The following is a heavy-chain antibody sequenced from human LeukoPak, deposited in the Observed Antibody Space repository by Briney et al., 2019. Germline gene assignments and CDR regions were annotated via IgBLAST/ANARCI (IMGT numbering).Heavy chain of an antibody. Sequence: SETLSLTCAVYGGSFSGYYWSWIRQPPGKGLEWIGEINHSGSTNYNPSLKSRVTISLDTSKNQFSLNLNSVTAADTAVYYCARTPILTGYYGALFDYWGQGTLVTVSS. CDR2: INHSGST. CDR3: ARTPILTGYYGALFDY. V-gene: IGHV4-34*01. D-gene: IGHD3-9*01. CDR1: GGSFSGYY. J-gene: IGHJ4*02.